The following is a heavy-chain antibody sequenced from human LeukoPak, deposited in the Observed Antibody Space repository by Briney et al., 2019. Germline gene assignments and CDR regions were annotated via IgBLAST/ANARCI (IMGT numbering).Heavy chain of an antibody. V-gene: IGHV1-69*01. CDR3: ARCVSTVVRANYYYYYMDV. Sequence: VASVKVSCKASGDTFSSYAIPWVRPAPGQGLEWVGGIIPIFGTANYAQKFQGRVTITADESTSTAYMELSSLRSEDTAVYYCARCVSTVVRANYYYYYMDVWGKGTTVTISS. CDR1: GDTFSSYA. D-gene: IGHD4-23*01. J-gene: IGHJ6*03. CDR2: IIPIFGTA.